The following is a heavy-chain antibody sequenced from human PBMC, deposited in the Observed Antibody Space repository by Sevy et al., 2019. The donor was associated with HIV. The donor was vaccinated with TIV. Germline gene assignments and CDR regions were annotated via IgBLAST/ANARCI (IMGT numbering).Heavy chain of an antibody. CDR1: GFTFSSYA. CDR3: ARRDYYDSSGSRADFDY. D-gene: IGHD3-22*01. Sequence: GGSLRLSCAASGFTFSSYAMNWVRQAPGKGLEWVALISYDGNNKYYADSVKGRFTISRDNSKNTLYLQMNSLRAEDTAVYYCARRDYYDSSGSRADFDYWGQGTLVTVSS. V-gene: IGHV3-30*04. CDR2: ISYDGNNK. J-gene: IGHJ4*02.